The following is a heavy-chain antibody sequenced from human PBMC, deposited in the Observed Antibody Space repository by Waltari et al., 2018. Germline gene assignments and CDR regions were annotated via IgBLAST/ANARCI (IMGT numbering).Heavy chain of an antibody. V-gene: IGHV4-4*07. D-gene: IGHD2-21*01. CDR2: IYSSGTT. CDR3: ARGPYCGGDCYLDS. CDR1: GGYIRNSY. J-gene: IGHJ4*02. Sequence: KPSETLSLNCSVSGGYIRNSYWSWIRHPAGKGPEGIGRIYSSGTTDYNPPLKSRVTMSVDRPKNEFSLNLASVTAADTAVYYCARGPYCGGDCYLDSWGQGTLVTVSS.